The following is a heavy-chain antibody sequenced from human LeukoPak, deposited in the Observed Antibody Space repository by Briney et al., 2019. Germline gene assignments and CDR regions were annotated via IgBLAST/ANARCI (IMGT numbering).Heavy chain of an antibody. D-gene: IGHD3-22*01. CDR3: ARDEDGSSGYSSDDY. Sequence: ASVKVSCKASEYTFTSYHMHWLRQAPGQGLEWMGMINPSDGRTNYAQKYQGRVTMTKDTSTSTVYMDLSSLRSEDTAVYYCARDEDGSSGYSSDDYWGQGTLVTVSS. J-gene: IGHJ4*02. V-gene: IGHV1-46*01. CDR2: INPSDGRT. CDR1: EYTFTSYH.